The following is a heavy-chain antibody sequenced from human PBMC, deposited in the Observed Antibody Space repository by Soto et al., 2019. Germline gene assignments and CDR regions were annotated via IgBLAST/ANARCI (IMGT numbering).Heavy chain of an antibody. CDR2: ISAYNGNT. Sequence: QVQLVQSGAEVKKPGASVKVSCKASGYTFTSYGISWVRQAPGQGLEWMGWISAYNGNTNYAQKLQGRVTMTTDTSTSTADMELRSLRSDDTAVYYCARDNPLGWEQSPDAFDIWGQGTMVTVSS. CDR1: GYTFTSYG. D-gene: IGHD1-26*01. V-gene: IGHV1-18*01. CDR3: ARDNPLGWEQSPDAFDI. J-gene: IGHJ3*02.